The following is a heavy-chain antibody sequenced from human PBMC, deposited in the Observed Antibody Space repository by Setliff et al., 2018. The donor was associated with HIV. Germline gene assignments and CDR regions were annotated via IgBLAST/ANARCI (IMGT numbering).Heavy chain of an antibody. V-gene: IGHV4-34*01. CDR2: AIHSGIT. D-gene: IGHD3-16*01. CDR1: GGSVSAYE. Sequence: NPSETLSLTCGVYGGSVSAYEWRWIRQPPGKGLEWIGEAIHSGITYNPSLRSRVTISLDTSKNQFSLNLTSVTAADTAVYYCVRGEYYDVSAIYHDDRWGQGTLVTVSS. CDR3: VRGEYYDVSAIYHDDR. J-gene: IGHJ4*02.